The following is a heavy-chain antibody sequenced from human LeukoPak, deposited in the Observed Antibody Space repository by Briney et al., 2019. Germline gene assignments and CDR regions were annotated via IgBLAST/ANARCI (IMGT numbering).Heavy chain of an antibody. CDR2: IYYSGST. CDR1: GGSISSGGYY. Sequence: MPSQTLSLTCTVSGGSISSGGYYWSWIRQHPGKGLEWIGYIYYSGSTYYNPSLKSRVTISVDTSKNQFSLKLSYVTAADTAVYYCARGSTPAAARYYYYYMDVWGKGTTVTVSS. D-gene: IGHD2-2*01. CDR3: ARGSTPAAARYYYYYMDV. V-gene: IGHV4-31*03. J-gene: IGHJ6*03.